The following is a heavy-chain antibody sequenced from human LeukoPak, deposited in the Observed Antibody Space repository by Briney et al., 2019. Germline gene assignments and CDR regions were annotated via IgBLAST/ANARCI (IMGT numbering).Heavy chain of an antibody. J-gene: IGHJ4*02. Sequence: GGSPRLSCAASGFTVTSTHMSWVRQAPGKGLEWVSVIYSGGSTYYADSVEGRFTISRDNSKNTLFLQMNSLRAEDTAVYYCARGYTSGWLYFDYWGQGTLVTVSS. V-gene: IGHV3-53*01. CDR3: ARGYTSGWLYFDY. CDR2: IYSGGST. CDR1: GFTVTSTH. D-gene: IGHD6-19*01.